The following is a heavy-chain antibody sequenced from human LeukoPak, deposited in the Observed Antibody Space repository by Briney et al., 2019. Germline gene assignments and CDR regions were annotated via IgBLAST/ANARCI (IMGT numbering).Heavy chain of an antibody. J-gene: IGHJ4*02. Sequence: GGSLRLSCAASGFTFSSYSMNWVRQAPGKGLEWVSSISSSTTYIYYADSVKGRFTISRDNAKNSLYLQMNSLRAEDTAVYYCARDLGYSSGPNYWGQGTRATVSS. CDR3: ARDLGYSSGPNY. V-gene: IGHV3-21*01. CDR1: GFTFSSYS. CDR2: ISSSTTYI. D-gene: IGHD6-19*01.